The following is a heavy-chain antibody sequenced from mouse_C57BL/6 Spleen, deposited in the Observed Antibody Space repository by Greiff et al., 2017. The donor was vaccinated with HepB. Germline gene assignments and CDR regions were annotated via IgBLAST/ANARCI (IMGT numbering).Heavy chain of an antibody. J-gene: IGHJ3*01. CDR3: ARSGITTVVEGFAY. D-gene: IGHD1-1*01. CDR1: GYTFTSYW. V-gene: IGHV1-61*01. CDR2: IYPSDSET. Sequence: VKVVESGAELVRPGSSVKLSCKASGYTFTSYWMDWVKQRPGQGLEWIGNIYPSDSETHYNQKFKDKATLTVDKSSSTAYMQLSSLTSEDSAVYYCARSGITTVVEGFAYWGQGTLVTVSA.